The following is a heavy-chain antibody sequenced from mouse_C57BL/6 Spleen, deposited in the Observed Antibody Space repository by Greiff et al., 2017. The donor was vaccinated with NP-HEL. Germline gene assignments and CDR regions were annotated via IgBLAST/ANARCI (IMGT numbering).Heavy chain of an antibody. CDR2: INPSTGGT. CDR3: ARYYSIYAMDY. Sequence: EVQLQQSGPELVKPGASVKISCKASGYSFTGYYMNWVKQSPEKSLEWIGEINPSTGGTTYNQKFKAKATLTVDKSSSTAYMQLKSLTSEDSAVYYCARYYSIYAMDYWGQGTSVTVSS. V-gene: IGHV1-42*01. D-gene: IGHD2-5*01. CDR1: GYSFTGYY. J-gene: IGHJ4*01.